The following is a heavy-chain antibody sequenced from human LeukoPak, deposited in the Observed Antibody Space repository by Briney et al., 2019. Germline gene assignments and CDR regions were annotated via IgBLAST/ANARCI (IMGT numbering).Heavy chain of an antibody. D-gene: IGHD3-3*01. CDR3: AITPPFYDFWSGYSNSYYFDY. V-gene: IGHV4-34*01. CDR1: GGSFSGYY. CDR2: INHSGST. Sequence: SETLSLTCAVYGGSFSGYYWSWIRQPPGKGLEWIGEINHSGSTNYNPSLKSRVTISVDTSKNQFSLKLSSVTAADTAVYYCAITPPFYDFWSGYSNSYYFDYWGQGTLVTVSS. J-gene: IGHJ4*02.